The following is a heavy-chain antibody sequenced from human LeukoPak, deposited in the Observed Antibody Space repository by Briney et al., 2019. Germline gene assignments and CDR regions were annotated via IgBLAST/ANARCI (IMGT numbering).Heavy chain of an antibody. Sequence: SETLSLTCTVSGGSISSYSWNWIRQPPGNGLEWIGRIYGGNTNYNPSLMSRVTISFDTSKNQFSLKLSSVTAADTAVYYCARRLGNYYYYGMDVWGQGTTVTVSS. J-gene: IGHJ6*02. D-gene: IGHD3-9*01. CDR2: IYGGNT. CDR1: GGSISSYS. CDR3: ARRLGNYYYYGMDV. V-gene: IGHV4-59*08.